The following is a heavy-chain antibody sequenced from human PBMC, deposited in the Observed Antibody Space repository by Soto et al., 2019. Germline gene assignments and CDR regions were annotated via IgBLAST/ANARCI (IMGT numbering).Heavy chain of an antibody. CDR2: LWSNGRNQ. D-gene: IGHD3-16*01. Sequence: GSLRLSCTAAGLTFSTCGMHWVRQAPGKGLEWVTVLWSNGRNQYYADSVKGRFTFSRDDSKNTLYLQMNSLRAEDTAVYYCVRERGPFDAFDIWGQGTMVTVSS. CDR3: VRERGPFDAFDI. CDR1: GLTFSTCG. V-gene: IGHV3-33*01. J-gene: IGHJ3*02.